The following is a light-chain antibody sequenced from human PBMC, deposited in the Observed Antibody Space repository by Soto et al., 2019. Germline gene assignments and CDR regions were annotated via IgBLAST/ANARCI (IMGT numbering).Light chain of an antibody. CDR1: QTISSW. J-gene: IGKJ5*01. CDR2: AAS. V-gene: IGKV1-12*01. CDR3: QQGDSFPIT. Sequence: DLQMTQSPSSVSAFVGDRVTITCRASQTISSWLAWYQQKPGTVPKLLIYAASSLQSGVPSRFSGSGAGTEFTLTITSLQPEDFGTYYCQQGDSFPITFGQGTRLEIK.